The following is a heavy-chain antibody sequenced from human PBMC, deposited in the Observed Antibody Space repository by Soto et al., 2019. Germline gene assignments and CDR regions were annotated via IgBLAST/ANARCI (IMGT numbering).Heavy chain of an antibody. CDR3: ARVPTGKYGVWNY. D-gene: IGHD2-8*01. Sequence: EEQLVESGGGLVQPGGSLRLSCAASGFTFSSYWMHWVRQAPGKGLVWVSRINPGGSITAYADSVKGRFTISRDKAKNTLYLQMNSLRGDDTAVYYCARVPTGKYGVWNYWGQGTLVTVSS. V-gene: IGHV3-74*01. CDR2: INPGGSIT. J-gene: IGHJ4*02. CDR1: GFTFSSYW.